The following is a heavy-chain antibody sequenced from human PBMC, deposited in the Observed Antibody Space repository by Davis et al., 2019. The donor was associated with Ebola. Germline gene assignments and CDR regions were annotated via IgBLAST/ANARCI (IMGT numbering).Heavy chain of an antibody. CDR2: ISGSGGST. J-gene: IGHJ5*02. V-gene: IGHV3-23*01. CDR3: AKADSSTSWNWFDP. CDR1: GFTFSSYA. Sequence: GESLKISCAASGFTFSSYAMSWVRQAPGKGLEWVSAISGSGGSTYYADSVKGRFTISRDNSKNTLYLQMNSLRAEDTAVYYCAKADSSTSWNWFDPWGQGTLVTVSP. D-gene: IGHD2-2*01.